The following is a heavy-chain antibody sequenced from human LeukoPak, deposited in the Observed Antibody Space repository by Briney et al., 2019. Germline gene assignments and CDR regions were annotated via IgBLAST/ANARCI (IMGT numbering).Heavy chain of an antibody. Sequence: GGSLPLSCAASGFTFRSYALHWVRQAPGKGLEGVAVISYDGSNKYYADSAKRRFTISRDNSKNTLSLQMNSLRAEDTAVYYCAREIIVVVVAATQYYFDYWGQGTLVTVSS. J-gene: IGHJ4*02. V-gene: IGHV3-30-3*01. CDR1: GFTFRSYA. CDR3: AREIIVVVVAATQYYFDY. D-gene: IGHD2-15*01. CDR2: ISYDGSNK.